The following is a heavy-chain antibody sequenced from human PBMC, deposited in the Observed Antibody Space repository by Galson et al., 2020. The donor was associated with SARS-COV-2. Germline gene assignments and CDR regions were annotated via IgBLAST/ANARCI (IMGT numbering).Heavy chain of an antibody. J-gene: IGHJ6*02. Sequence: GGSLRLSCAASGFTFSRYALHWVRQAPGKGLEYVSAISSWGSSTYYANSVKGRFTVSRDNSRNTMYLQMASLRVEDMGVYYCARERDGMDVWGQGTTVIVSS. CDR1: GFTFSRYA. CDR3: ARERDGMDV. CDR2: ISSWGSST. V-gene: IGHV3-64*01.